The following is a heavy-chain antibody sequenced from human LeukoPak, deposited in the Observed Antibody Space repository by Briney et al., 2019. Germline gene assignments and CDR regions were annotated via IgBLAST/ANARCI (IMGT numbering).Heavy chain of an antibody. CDR2: ISPDSNYK. CDR3: VRGGYRGFDYEY. J-gene: IGHJ4*02. D-gene: IGHD5-12*01. V-gene: IGHV3-21*01. CDR1: GFTFSTYS. Sequence: GGSLRLSCAASGFTFSTYSMNWLRLAPGKGLEWVSSISPDSNYKYYVDSAKGRFTISRDNAKSSLYLQMNSLRADDTAVYYCVRGGYRGFDYEYWGQGTLVTVSS.